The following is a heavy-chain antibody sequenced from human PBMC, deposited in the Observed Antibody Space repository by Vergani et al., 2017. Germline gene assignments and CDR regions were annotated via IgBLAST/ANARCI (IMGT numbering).Heavy chain of an antibody. CDR3: ARLSYDTTPYLQGGYDC. J-gene: IGHJ4*02. V-gene: IGHV3-23*01. CDR1: GFTFSACP. Sequence: EVQLLQSGGGVIQPGGSVRLSCAASGFTFSACPMTWVRQAPGKGLEWVSAISARYPSTYYADSVKGRFTISGDNSKNMLYLQMNSLRAEDTAVYYCARLSYDTTPYLQGGYDCWGQGTLVSVSS. D-gene: IGHD3-22*01. CDR2: ISARYPST.